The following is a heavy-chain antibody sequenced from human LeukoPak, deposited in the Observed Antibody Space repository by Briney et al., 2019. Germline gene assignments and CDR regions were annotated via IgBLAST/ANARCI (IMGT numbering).Heavy chain of an antibody. J-gene: IGHJ4*02. Sequence: SETLSLTCTVSGGSISSSSYYWGWIRQPPGKGLEWIGSIYYSGSTYYNPSLKSRVTISVDTSKNQFSLKLSSVTAADTAVYYCARVAMVRGHRHFDYWGQGTLVTVSS. CDR3: ARVAMVRGHRHFDY. V-gene: IGHV4-39*07. D-gene: IGHD3-10*01. CDR2: IYYSGST. CDR1: GGSISSSSYY.